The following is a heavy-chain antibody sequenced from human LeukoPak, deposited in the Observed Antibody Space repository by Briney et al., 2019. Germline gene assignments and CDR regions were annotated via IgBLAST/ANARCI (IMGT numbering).Heavy chain of an antibody. CDR3: ARSPNSGYDPFDY. CDR1: GGSISSSSYY. J-gene: IGHJ4*02. Sequence: SETLSLTCTVSGGSISSSSYYWGSSRQPPGKGLEWIGSIYYSGSTYYNPSLKSRVTISVDTSKHQFSLKLSSVTAADTAVYYCARSPNSGYDPFDYWGQGTLVIVSS. V-gene: IGHV4-39*01. D-gene: IGHD5-12*01. CDR2: IYYSGST.